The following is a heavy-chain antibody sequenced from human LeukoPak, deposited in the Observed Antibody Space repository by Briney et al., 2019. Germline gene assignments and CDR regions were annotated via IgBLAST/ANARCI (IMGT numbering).Heavy chain of an antibody. CDR1: GGSFSGYY. J-gene: IGHJ3*02. Sequence: SETLSLTCAVYGGSFSGYYWSWIRQPPGKGLEWIGEINHSGSTNYNPSLKSRVTISVDTSKNQFSLKLSSVTAADTAVYYCAQIENQDGYQLWEAFDIWGQGTMVTVSS. CDR3: AQIENQDGYQLWEAFDI. CDR2: INHSGST. D-gene: IGHD5-24*01. V-gene: IGHV4-34*01.